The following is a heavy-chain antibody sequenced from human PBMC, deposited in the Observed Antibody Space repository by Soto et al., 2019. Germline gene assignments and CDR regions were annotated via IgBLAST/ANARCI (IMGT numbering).Heavy chain of an antibody. CDR3: ARDRLMITFGGVGDGRWFAFDI. J-gene: IGHJ3*02. Sequence: QVQLVQSGAEVKKPGSSVKVSCKASGGTFSSYAISWVRQAPGQGLEWMGGIIPIFGTANYAQKFQGRVTITADEXTXSAYMELSSLRSEDTAVYYCARDRLMITFGGVGDGRWFAFDIWGQGTMVTVSS. D-gene: IGHD3-16*01. CDR1: GGTFSSYA. V-gene: IGHV1-69*12. CDR2: IIPIFGTA.